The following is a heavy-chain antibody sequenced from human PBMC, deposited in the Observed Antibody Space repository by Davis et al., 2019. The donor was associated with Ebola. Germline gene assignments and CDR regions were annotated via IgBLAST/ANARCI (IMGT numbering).Heavy chain of an antibody. CDR1: GYTFPHYK. D-gene: IGHD3-16*01. V-gene: IGHV1-2*02. CDR3: VREFHRGEFNY. Sequence: ASVKVSCKPSGYTFPHYKIHWVRQAPGQGLEWMGWINSKIGGGNYAPKFQGRVTMTTDTSISTAYMDLSSLRSADTAVFFCVREFHRGEFNYWGQGTLVTVSS. CDR2: INSKIGGG. J-gene: IGHJ4*02.